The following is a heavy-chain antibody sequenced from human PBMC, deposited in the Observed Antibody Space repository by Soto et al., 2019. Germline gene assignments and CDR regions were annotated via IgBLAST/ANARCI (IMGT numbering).Heavy chain of an antibody. CDR2: IYPGDSDT. V-gene: IGHV5-51*01. CDR1: GYSFTSYW. CDR3: SSYRSSSTFDY. D-gene: IGHD6-6*01. Sequence: PVESLKISCKGSGYSFTSYWIGWVRQMPGKGLEWMGIIYPGDSDTRYSPSFQGQVTISADKSISTAYLQWSSLKASDTAMYDCSSYRSSSTFDYCGQGTLVTVSS. J-gene: IGHJ4*02.